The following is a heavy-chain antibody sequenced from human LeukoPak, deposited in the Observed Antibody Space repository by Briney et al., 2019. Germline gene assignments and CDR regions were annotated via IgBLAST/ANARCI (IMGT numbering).Heavy chain of an antibody. V-gene: IGHV3-7*01. CDR3: ARDTGGRGWFDP. J-gene: IGHJ5*02. CDR2: IKEDGSEK. CDR1: GFTFSRYW. Sequence: GGSLRLSCAASGFTFSRYWMSWVRQAPGKGREWVAKIKEDGSEKDYVASVKGPFTISRDNAKNSLYLQMNSLTAEDTAVYYCARDTGGRGWFDPWGQGTLVTVSS. D-gene: IGHD2-8*02.